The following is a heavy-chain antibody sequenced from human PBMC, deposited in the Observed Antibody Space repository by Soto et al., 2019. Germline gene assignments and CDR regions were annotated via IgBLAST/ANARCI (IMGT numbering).Heavy chain of an antibody. J-gene: IGHJ4*02. CDR1: GYTFTSYD. D-gene: IGHD6-19*01. V-gene: IGHV1-8*01. CDR2: MNPNSGNT. CDR3: ARGRSASGWPYFDY. Sequence: QVQLVQSGAEVKKPGASVKVSCKASGYTFTSYDINLVRQATGQGLEWMGWMNPNSGNTGYAQKFQGRVTMTRNTSISTAYMELSSLRSEDTAVYYCARGRSASGWPYFDYWGQGTLVTVSS.